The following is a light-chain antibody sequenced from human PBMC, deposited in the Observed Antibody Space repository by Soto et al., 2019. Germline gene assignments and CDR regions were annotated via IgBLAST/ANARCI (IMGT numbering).Light chain of an antibody. CDR3: SSYTNINTRACV. CDR1: SSNIGAGYE. J-gene: IGLJ1*01. V-gene: IGLV1-40*01. Sequence: QSVLTQPPSVSGAPGQRVTISCIGGSSNIGAGYEVHWYQQLPGTVPKLLIYRNTYRPSGVSNRFSGSKSGNTASLTISGLQAEDEAEYYCSSYTNINTRACVFGTGTKVTVL. CDR2: RNT.